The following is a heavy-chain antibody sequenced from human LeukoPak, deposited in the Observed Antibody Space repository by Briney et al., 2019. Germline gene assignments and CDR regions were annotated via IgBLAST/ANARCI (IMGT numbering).Heavy chain of an antibody. J-gene: IGHJ4*02. Sequence: GGSLRLSCVASGFTVSSNYMSWVRQAPGKGLEWVSIIYSGGSTYYADSVKGRCTISRDNSNNTLYLQMNSLRAADTAVYYCARAYTYGTLTFDNWGQGTLVTVSS. CDR1: GFTVSSNY. CDR2: IYSGGST. V-gene: IGHV3-53*01. D-gene: IGHD5-18*01. CDR3: ARAYTYGTLTFDN.